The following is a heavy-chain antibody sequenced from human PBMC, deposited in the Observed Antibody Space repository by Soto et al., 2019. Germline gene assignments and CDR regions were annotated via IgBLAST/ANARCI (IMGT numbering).Heavy chain of an antibody. D-gene: IGHD3-9*01. CDR1: VYTLTSYG. CDR2: ISAYNGNT. Sequence: ASVKVACKASVYTLTSYGISWVRQAPGQGLEWMGWISAYNGNTNYAQKLQGRVTMTTDTSTSTAYMELRSLRSDDTAVYYCARDQDILTGSYYYYYGMDVWGQGTTVTVS. V-gene: IGHV1-18*04. J-gene: IGHJ6*02. CDR3: ARDQDILTGSYYYYYGMDV.